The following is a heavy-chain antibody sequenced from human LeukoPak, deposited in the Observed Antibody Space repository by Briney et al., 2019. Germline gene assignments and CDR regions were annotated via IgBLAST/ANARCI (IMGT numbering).Heavy chain of an antibody. D-gene: IGHD3-3*01. CDR3: ATLFLEWSPGHHYYMDV. Sequence: ASAKVSCKVSGYTLTELSMHWVRQAPGKGLEWMGGFDPEDGETIYAQKFQGRVTMTEDTSTDTAYMELSSLRSEDTAVYYCATLFLEWSPGHHYYMDVWGKGTTVTVSS. CDR2: FDPEDGET. J-gene: IGHJ6*03. CDR1: GYTLTELS. V-gene: IGHV1-24*01.